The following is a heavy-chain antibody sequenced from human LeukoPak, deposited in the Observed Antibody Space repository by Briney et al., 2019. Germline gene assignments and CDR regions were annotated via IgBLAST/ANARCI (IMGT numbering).Heavy chain of an antibody. CDR1: GSTFSSYA. Sequence: GGSLRLSCSASGSTFSSYATHWVRQAPGKGLEYVSAISSNGGSTYYADSVKGRFTISRDNSKNTLYLQMSSLRAEDTAVYYCVKGDYSNYLGLLYYYGMDVWGEGPRVTVSS. J-gene: IGHJ6*04. V-gene: IGHV3-64D*09. D-gene: IGHD4-11*01. CDR3: VKGDYSNYLGLLYYYGMDV. CDR2: ISSNGGST.